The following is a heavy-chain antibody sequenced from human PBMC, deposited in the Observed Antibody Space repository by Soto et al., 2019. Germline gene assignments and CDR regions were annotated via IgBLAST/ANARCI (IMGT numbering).Heavy chain of an antibody. J-gene: IGHJ6*02. D-gene: IGHD6-13*01. CDR1: GGSISSGGYY. Sequence: QVQLQESGPGLVKPSQTLSLTCTVSGGSISSGGYYWSWIRQHPGKGLEWIGYIYYSGSTYYNPYLKSRVTISVDTSKNQFSLKLSSVTAADTAVYYCARDSSSWDNYYYYGMDVWGQGTTVTVSS. CDR2: IYYSGST. V-gene: IGHV4-31*03. CDR3: ARDSSSWDNYYYYGMDV.